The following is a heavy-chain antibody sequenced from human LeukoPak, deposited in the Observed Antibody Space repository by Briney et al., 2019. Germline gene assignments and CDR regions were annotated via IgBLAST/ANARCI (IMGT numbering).Heavy chain of an antibody. Sequence: SGGSLRLSCAASGXTFRSYGMHWVRQAPGKGLEWVALIWYDGSNEYYADSVKGRFTISRDNSKNTLYLQMNSLRPEDTAVYYCARRLLTEAFDIWGQGTMVTVSS. CDR3: ARRLLTEAFDI. D-gene: IGHD2-21*02. V-gene: IGHV3-33*01. CDR2: IWYDGSNE. J-gene: IGHJ3*02. CDR1: GXTFRSYG.